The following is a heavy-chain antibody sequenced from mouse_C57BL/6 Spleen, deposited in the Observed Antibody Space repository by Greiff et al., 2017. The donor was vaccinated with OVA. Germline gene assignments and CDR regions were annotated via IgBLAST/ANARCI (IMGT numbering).Heavy chain of an antibody. D-gene: IGHD1-1*01. CDR1: GYTFTSYG. CDR3: ARSNYYGSSYDAMDY. V-gene: IGHV1-81*01. J-gene: IGHJ4*01. Sequence: QVQLQQSGAELARPGASVKLSCKASGYTFTSYGISWVKQRTGQGLEWIGEIYPRSGNTYYNEKFKGKATLTADKSSSTAYMELRSLTSEDAAVYFCARSNYYGSSYDAMDYWGQGTSVTVSS. CDR2: IYPRSGNT.